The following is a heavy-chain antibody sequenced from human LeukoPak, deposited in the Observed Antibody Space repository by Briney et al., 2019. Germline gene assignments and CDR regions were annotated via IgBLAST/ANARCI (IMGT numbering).Heavy chain of an antibody. V-gene: IGHV4-39*07. J-gene: IGHJ4*02. Sequence: PSETLSLTCTVSGGSISSSSYYWGWIRQPPGKGLEWIGSIYYSGSTYYNPSLKSRVTISVDTSKNQFSLKLSSVTAADTGVYYCARGAGPYYYDRNSYKSVWGQGALVTVSS. CDR1: GGSISSSSYY. CDR2: IYYSGST. CDR3: ARGAGPYYYDRNSYKSV. D-gene: IGHD3-9*01.